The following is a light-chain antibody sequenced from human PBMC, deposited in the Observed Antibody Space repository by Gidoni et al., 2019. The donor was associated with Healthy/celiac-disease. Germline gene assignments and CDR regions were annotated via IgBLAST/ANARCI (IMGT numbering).Light chain of an antibody. J-gene: IGKJ2*01. Sequence: EIVMTQSPATLSVSPGERATLSCRASQSVSSNLAWYQQKPGQAPRLLIYGASTRATGIPARFSGSGSGTEFTLTISSMQSEDFAVYDCQQYNNWPPMYTFGQXTKLEIK. V-gene: IGKV3-15*01. CDR2: GAS. CDR1: QSVSSN. CDR3: QQYNNWPPMYT.